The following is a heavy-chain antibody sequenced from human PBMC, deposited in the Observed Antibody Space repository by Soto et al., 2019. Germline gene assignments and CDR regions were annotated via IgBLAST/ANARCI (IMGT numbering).Heavy chain of an antibody. CDR1: GFTFSTYA. CDR2: ISNDESKK. D-gene: IGHD6-19*01. CDR3: ARSIAVAGLDY. J-gene: IGHJ4*02. V-gene: IGHV3-30-3*01. Sequence: QVQLVEAGGGVVQPGRSLRLSCAASGFTFSTYAVHWVRQAPGKGLEWVSGISNDESKKYYADYLKGRFTITRDNANNTVYMQMNSLRAEDTAVYYCARSIAVAGLDYWGPGTLVTVSS.